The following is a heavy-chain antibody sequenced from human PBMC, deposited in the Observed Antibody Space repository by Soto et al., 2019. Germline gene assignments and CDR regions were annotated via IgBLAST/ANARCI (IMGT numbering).Heavy chain of an antibody. CDR3: ASYSSGLYPFFDN. J-gene: IGHJ4*02. D-gene: IGHD3-10*01. CDR1: RGSINNYY. V-gene: IGHV4-59*01. CDR2: ISYSGNT. Sequence: SETLSLTCTVSRGSINNYYWSWFRQPPGKGLEWIGYISYSGNTDYNPSLKSRVTISLDTSKNQFSLKLSSVTAADTAVYYCASYSSGLYPFFDNWGQGTLVTVSS.